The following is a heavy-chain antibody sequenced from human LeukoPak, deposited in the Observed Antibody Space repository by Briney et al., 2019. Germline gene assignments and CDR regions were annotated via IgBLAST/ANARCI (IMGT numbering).Heavy chain of an antibody. D-gene: IGHD3-3*01. V-gene: IGHV3-23*01. CDR3: AKSIYYDFWSGYWGGYYFDY. CDR2: ISGSGGST. Sequence: PGGSLRLSCAASGFTFSSYAMSWVRQAPGKGLEWVSAISGSGGSTYYADSVKGRFTISRDNSKNTLYLQMNSLRAEDTAVYYCAKSIYYDFWSGYWGGYYFDYWGQGTLVTVSS. J-gene: IGHJ4*02. CDR1: GFTFSSYA.